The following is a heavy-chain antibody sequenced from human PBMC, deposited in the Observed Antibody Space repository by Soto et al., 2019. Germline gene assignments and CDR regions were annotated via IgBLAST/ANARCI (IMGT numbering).Heavy chain of an antibody. CDR1: GSTFXSYS. CDR2: ISSSSSYI. Sequence: GGSLRLSCASSGSTFXSYSMNWVRQAPGKGLEWVSSISSSSSYIYYADSVKGRFTISRDNAKNSLYLQMNSLRAEDTAVYYCARDQCSGGSCYSNHPRYNWFDPWGQGTLVTVSS. D-gene: IGHD2-15*01. CDR3: ARDQCSGGSCYSNHPRYNWFDP. V-gene: IGHV3-21*01. J-gene: IGHJ5*02.